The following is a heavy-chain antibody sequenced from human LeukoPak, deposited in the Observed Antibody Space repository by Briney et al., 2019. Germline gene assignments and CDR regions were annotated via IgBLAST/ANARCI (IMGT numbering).Heavy chain of an antibody. D-gene: IGHD5-18*01. CDR2: TNPSGGST. Sequence: ASVKVSCKASGGTFSSYAISWVRQAPGQGLEWMGITNPSGGSTSYAQKFQGRVTMTRDMSTSTVYVELSSLRSEDTAVYYCARVDTAMVTPGAFDIWGQGTMVTVSS. V-gene: IGHV1-46*01. J-gene: IGHJ3*02. CDR1: GGTFSSYA. CDR3: ARVDTAMVTPGAFDI.